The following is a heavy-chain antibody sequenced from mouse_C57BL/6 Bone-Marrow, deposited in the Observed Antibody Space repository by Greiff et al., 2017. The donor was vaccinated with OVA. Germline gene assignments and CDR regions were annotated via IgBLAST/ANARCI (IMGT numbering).Heavy chain of an antibody. CDR2: INPGSGGT. Sequence: QVQLQQSGAELVRPGTSVKVSCKASGYAFTNYLIEWVKQRPGQGLEWIGVINPGSGGTNYNEKFKGKATLTADKSSSTAYMQLSSLTSEDSAVYFCASYYGNFWYFDVWGTGTTVTVSS. V-gene: IGHV1-54*01. D-gene: IGHD2-1*01. CDR1: GYAFTNYL. CDR3: ASYYGNFWYFDV. J-gene: IGHJ1*03.